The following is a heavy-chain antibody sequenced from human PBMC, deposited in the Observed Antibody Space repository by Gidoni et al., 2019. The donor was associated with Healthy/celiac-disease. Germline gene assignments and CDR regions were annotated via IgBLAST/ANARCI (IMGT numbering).Heavy chain of an antibody. D-gene: IGHD2-15*01. CDR2: IYYSGST. CDR1: GGSISSSSYH. J-gene: IGHJ5*02. V-gene: IGHV4-39*07. CDR3: ATFKGGYCSGGSCYLVDP. Sequence: QLQLQESGPGLVKPSETLSLTCTVSGGSISSSSYHWGWIRQPPGKGLEWIGSIYYSGSTYYNPSLKSRVTISVDTSKNQFSLKLSSVTAADTAVYYCATFKGGYCSGGSCYLVDPWGQGTLVTVSS.